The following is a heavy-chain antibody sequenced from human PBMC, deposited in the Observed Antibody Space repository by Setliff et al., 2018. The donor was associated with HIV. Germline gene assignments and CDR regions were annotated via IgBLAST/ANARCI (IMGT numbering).Heavy chain of an antibody. CDR2: INPSSGST. D-gene: IGHD1-7*01. J-gene: IGHJ6*03. V-gene: IGHV1-46*01. CDR3: ARKAGTTLHYHYYYMDV. CDR1: GYTFTSYY. Sequence: ASVKVSCKASGYTFTSYYMHWVRQAPGQGLEWMGIINPSSGSTSYTQMFRGRVTMTRDTSTSTVYMELRSLTPEDTAIYYCARKAGTTLHYHYYYMDVWGKGTTVTVSS.